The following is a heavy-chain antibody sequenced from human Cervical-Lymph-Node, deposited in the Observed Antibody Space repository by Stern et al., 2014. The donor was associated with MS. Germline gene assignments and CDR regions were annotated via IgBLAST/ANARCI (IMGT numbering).Heavy chain of an antibody. D-gene: IGHD1-1*01. V-gene: IGHV1-2*06. CDR3: ARVGTTGTTSLDY. J-gene: IGHJ4*02. CDR1: GYTFTGYD. CDR2: INPNSGGT. Sequence: QMQLVQSGAEVKKPGASVKVSCKASGYTFTGYDMHWVRQAPGQGLEWMGRINPNSGGTNYVQKFQGRVTMTRDTSISTAYMELSRLRSDDTAVYYCARVGTTGTTSLDYWGQGTLVTVSS.